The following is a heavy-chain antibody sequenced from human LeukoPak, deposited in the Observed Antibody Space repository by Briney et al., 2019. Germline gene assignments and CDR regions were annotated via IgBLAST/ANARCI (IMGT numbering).Heavy chain of an antibody. D-gene: IGHD3-3*01. J-gene: IGHJ4*02. CDR3: AKGVYYDFWSGNWGYFDY. Sequence: PGGSLRLSCAASGFTFSDYAMAWVRQAPGKGLEWVSLISGDGGSTYYADSVKGRFTISRDNSKNSLYLQMNSLRTEDTALYYCAKGVYYDFWSGNWGYFDYWGQGTLVTVSS. CDR2: ISGDGGST. V-gene: IGHV3-43*02. CDR1: GFTFSDYA.